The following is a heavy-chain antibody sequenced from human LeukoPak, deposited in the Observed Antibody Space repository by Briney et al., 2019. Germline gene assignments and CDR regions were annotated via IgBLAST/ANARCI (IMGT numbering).Heavy chain of an antibody. D-gene: IGHD4-23*01. CDR1: GFTFSSYS. Sequence: PGGSLRLSCAASGFTFSSYSMNWVRQAPGKGLEWVSSISSSSSYIYYADSVKGRFTISRDNAKNSLYLQMNSLRAEDTAVYYCARASGGGNGFDYWGQGTLVTVSS. J-gene: IGHJ4*02. CDR3: ARASGGGNGFDY. CDR2: ISSSSSYI. V-gene: IGHV3-21*01.